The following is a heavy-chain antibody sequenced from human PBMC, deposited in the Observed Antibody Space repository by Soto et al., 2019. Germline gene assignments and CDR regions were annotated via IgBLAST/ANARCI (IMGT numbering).Heavy chain of an antibody. V-gene: IGHV3-7*01. CDR2: INQDGNED. CDR1: GFTFSSYW. D-gene: IGHD1-1*01. J-gene: IGHJ4*02. Sequence: GGSLRLSCAASGFTFSSYWMNWFRQAPGKGLEWVASINQDGNEDNLLDSVKGRFTISRDNAKNSLFLQMNSLRVDDTAVYYCARTGDGHHDFLDYWGQGALVTVSS. CDR3: ARTGDGHHDFLDY.